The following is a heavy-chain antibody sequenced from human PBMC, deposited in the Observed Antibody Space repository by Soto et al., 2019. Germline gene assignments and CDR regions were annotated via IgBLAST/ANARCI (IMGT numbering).Heavy chain of an antibody. CDR1: VYTFTGYG. CDR2: ISAYNGNT. J-gene: IGHJ5*02. CDR3: ARWVHYDFWNGNWFDP. D-gene: IGHD3-3*01. Sequence: SVKVACKASVYTFTGYGISSVRQAPGQGLEWMGWISAYNGNTNYAQKLQGRFTMTTDTSTSTAYMELRSLRSDDTAVYYCARWVHYDFWNGNWFDPWGQGTLVTVSS. V-gene: IGHV1-18*04.